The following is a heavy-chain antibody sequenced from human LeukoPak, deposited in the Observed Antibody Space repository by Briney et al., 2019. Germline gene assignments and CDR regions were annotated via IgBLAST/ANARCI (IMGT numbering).Heavy chain of an antibody. J-gene: IGHJ4*02. CDR1: GGSISSGDYY. Sequence: SETLSLTCIVSGGSISSGDYYSSWIRQPPGKGLEWIGYIYYSGSTYYNPALKSRITMSVDTSKNQFSLKLSSVTAADTAVYYCATHSSSYSYFDYWGQGTLVTVSS. CDR3: ATHSSSYSYFDY. V-gene: IGHV4-30-4*01. D-gene: IGHD3-22*01. CDR2: IYYSGST.